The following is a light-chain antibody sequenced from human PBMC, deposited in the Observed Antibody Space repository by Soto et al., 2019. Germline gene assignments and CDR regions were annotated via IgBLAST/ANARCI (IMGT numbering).Light chain of an antibody. CDR2: TNT. Sequence: QSVLTQPPSVSGAPGQRVTISCTGSSSNIGAGYDVHWYQHLPGTAPKLLIYTNTNRPSGVPDRFSGSKSGTSASLAITGLQAEDEADYYCQSYDSSLSGYVFGTGTKPPS. V-gene: IGLV1-40*01. CDR3: QSYDSSLSGYV. CDR1: SSNIGAGYD. J-gene: IGLJ1*01.